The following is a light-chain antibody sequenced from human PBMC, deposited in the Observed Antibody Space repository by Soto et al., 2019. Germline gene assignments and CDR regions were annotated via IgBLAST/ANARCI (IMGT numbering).Light chain of an antibody. CDR1: QSVSRSY. V-gene: IGKV3-20*01. J-gene: IGKJ2*02. CDR3: QQYGSSPRGT. CDR2: GAS. Sequence: EIVLTQSPGTLSLSPGERATLSCRASQSVSRSYLAWYQHKPGQAPRLLIYGASSRATGSPDRFSGSGSGTDFTLTISRLEPEDLAVYYCQQYGSSPRGTFGQGTKLEIK.